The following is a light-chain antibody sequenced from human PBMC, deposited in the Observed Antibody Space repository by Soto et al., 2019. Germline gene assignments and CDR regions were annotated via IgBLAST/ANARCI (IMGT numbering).Light chain of an antibody. CDR3: KLCSSLFT. CDR2: DAS. Sequence: IQMTQSPSTLSASVGDRVTITCQASQTISTLLAWYQHQPGKAPNLLIYDASSLESGVPSRFSGSGAGTEFPLTSRSIRPYESATYYCKLCSSLFTLGPGTKMEI. CDR1: QTISTL. V-gene: IGKV1-5*01. J-gene: IGKJ2*01.